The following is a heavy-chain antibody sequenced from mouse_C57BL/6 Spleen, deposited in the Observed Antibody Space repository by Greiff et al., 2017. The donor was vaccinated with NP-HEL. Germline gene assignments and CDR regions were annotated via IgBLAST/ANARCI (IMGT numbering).Heavy chain of an antibody. Sequence: DVKLVESGGGLVKPGGSLKLSCAASGFTFSSYAMSWVRQTPEKRLEWVATISDGGSYTYYPDNVKGRFTISRDNAKNKLDLQMSHLKSEDTAMYYCARLYGSSYGAMDYWGQGTSVTVSS. J-gene: IGHJ4*01. D-gene: IGHD1-1*01. CDR1: GFTFSSYA. CDR3: ARLYGSSYGAMDY. CDR2: ISDGGSYT. V-gene: IGHV5-4*03.